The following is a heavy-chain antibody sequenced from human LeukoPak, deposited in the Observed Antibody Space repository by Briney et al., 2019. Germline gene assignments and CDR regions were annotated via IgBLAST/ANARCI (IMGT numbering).Heavy chain of an antibody. CDR2: IYYSGST. D-gene: IGHD2-2*01. V-gene: IGHV4-59*01. CDR3: ARDAGYCSSTSCYLYGMDV. CDR1: GGSISSYY. Sequence: PSETLSLTCTVSGGSISSYYWSWIRQPPGKGLEWIGYIYYSGSTNYNPSLKNRVTISVDTSKNQFSLKLSSVTAADTAVYYCARDAGYCSSTSCYLYGMDVWGQGTTVTVSS. J-gene: IGHJ6*02.